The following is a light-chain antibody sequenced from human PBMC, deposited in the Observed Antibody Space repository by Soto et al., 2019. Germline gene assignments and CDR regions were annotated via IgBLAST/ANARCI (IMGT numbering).Light chain of an antibody. J-gene: IGKJ5*01. CDR3: QQYGNAPIT. CDR2: GAS. CDR1: QSVSSY. V-gene: IGKV3-20*01. Sequence: EIVLTQSPATLSLSPGDRATLSCRASQSVSSYLAWYQQKPGQAPRLLIYGASSRATGIPDRFSGSGSGTDCTLSISRLEVEDVAVYHCQQYGNAPITLGQGTRLEIK.